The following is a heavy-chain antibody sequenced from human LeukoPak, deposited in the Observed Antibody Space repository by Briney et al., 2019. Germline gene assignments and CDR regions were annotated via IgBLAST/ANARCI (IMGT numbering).Heavy chain of an antibody. V-gene: IGHV3-7*01. CDR2: MKQDGSEE. CDR3: ARVRDRGSGYVYFDY. Sequence: GGSLRLSCAASGFTFSDYWMSWVRQAPGKGLESLANMKQDGSEEYYVDSVKGRFTISRDNAKNSLYLQMNSLRAEDTAVYYCARVRDRGSGYVYFDYWGQGTLVTVSS. CDR1: GFTFSDYW. D-gene: IGHD5-12*01. J-gene: IGHJ4*02.